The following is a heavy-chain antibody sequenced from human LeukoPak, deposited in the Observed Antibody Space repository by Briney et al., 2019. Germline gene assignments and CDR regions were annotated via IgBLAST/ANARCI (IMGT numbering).Heavy chain of an antibody. Sequence: SETLSLTCTVSGGSISSYYWSWIRQPPGKGLEWIGYIYYSGSTNYNPSLKSQVTISVDTSKNQFSLKLSSVTAADTAVYYCARGPGWYYFDYWGQGTLVTVSS. CDR1: GGSISSYY. V-gene: IGHV4-59*01. CDR3: ARGPGWYYFDY. J-gene: IGHJ4*02. CDR2: IYYSGST. D-gene: IGHD6-19*01.